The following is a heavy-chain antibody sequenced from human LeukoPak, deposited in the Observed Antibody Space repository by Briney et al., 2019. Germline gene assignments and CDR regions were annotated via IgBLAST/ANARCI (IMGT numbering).Heavy chain of an antibody. CDR1: GFTFSSSE. CDR2: ISGNGDFT. J-gene: IGHJ4*02. Sequence: EGSLRLSCAASGFTFSSSEMHWVRQAPGKGLEYVSAISGNGDFTYYRDSVKGRFIISRDNSKNTLYLHMGSLRAEDMAVYYCARGNYGYDYWGQGTLVTVSS. D-gene: IGHD5-18*01. CDR3: ARGNYGYDY. V-gene: IGHV3-64*02.